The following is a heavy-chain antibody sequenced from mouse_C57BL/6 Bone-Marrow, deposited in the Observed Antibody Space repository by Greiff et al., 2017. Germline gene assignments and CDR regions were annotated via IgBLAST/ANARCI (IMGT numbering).Heavy chain of an antibody. CDR2: IHPNSGST. CDR3: AIWGIRGYFDV. V-gene: IGHV1-64*01. Sequence: VQLQQPGAELVKPGASVKLSCKASGYTFTSYWMHWVKQRPGQGLEWIGMIHPNSGSTNYNEKFKSKATLTVDKSSSTAYMQLSSLTAEDSAVYDCAIWGIRGYFDVWGTGTTVTVSS. D-gene: IGHD1-1*02. J-gene: IGHJ1*03. CDR1: GYTFTSYW.